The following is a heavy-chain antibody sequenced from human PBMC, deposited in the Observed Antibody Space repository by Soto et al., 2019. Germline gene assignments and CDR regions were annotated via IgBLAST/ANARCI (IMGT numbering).Heavy chain of an antibody. V-gene: IGHV3-23*01. CDR2: ISGSGGSN. CDR3: EKDGAGVVVGGVTRSNFDY. CDR1: GFTFSSYA. Sequence: EVQLLESGGGLVQPGGSLRLSCAASGFTFSSYAMSWVRQAPGKGLEWVSGISGSGGSNYYADSVEGRFTISRNNSKHSLDLQMNRLRAEDTAVSYGEKDGAGVVVGGVTRSNFDYWGQGTLVTVAS. D-gene: IGHD3-10*01. J-gene: IGHJ4*02.